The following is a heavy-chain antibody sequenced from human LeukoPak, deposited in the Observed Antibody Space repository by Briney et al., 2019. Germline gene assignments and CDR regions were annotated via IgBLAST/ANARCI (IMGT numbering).Heavy chain of an antibody. V-gene: IGHV3-21*01. D-gene: IGHD3-10*01. CDR2: ISSSSTYI. J-gene: IGHJ4*02. Sequence: GGSLRLSCAASKFTFSSYSMNWVRQAPGKGLEWVSSISSSSTYIYYADSVKGRFTISRGNAKNSLYLQMNSLRAEDTAVYYCAREGMVRGVIIYWGQGTLVTVSS. CDR3: AREGMVRGVIIY. CDR1: KFTFSSYS.